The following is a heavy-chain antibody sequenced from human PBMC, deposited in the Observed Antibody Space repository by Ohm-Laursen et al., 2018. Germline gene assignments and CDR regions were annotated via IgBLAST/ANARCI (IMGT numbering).Heavy chain of an antibody. D-gene: IGHD2-2*01. CDR1: GFTVSSNY. CDR2: IYSGGST. J-gene: IGHJ4*02. V-gene: IGHV3-53*01. Sequence: SLRLSCTASGFTVSSNYMNWVRQAPGKGLEWVSVIYSGGSTYYADSVKGRFTISRDNAKNSLYLQMNSLRAEDTAVYYCARAPSFTVPPDYWGQGTLVTVSS. CDR3: ARAPSFTVPPDY.